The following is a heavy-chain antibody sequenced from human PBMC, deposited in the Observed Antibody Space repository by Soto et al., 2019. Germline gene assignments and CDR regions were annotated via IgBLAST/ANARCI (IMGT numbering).Heavy chain of an antibody. Sequence: GGSLRLSCAASGFTFRNYNMKWVRQAPGKGLEWVAHISLRGSTVDYADSVKGRFTISRDDADNSLFLQMNSLGADDTALYYCVREHLYFYDVFGRPLNCLDMWGPGTM. D-gene: IGHD2-8*01. J-gene: IGHJ3*02. CDR2: ISLRGSTV. V-gene: IGHV3-48*01. CDR3: VREHLYFYDVFGRPLNCLDM. CDR1: GFTFRNYN.